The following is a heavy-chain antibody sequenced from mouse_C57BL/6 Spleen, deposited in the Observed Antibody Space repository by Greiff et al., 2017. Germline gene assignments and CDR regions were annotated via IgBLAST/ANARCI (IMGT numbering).Heavy chain of an antibody. CDR1: GYTFNNSY. CDR3: APNLVGISSYAMDY. Sequence: VQLQQSVAELVRPGASVKLSCTASGYTFNNSYMHWVKQRPEQGLEWIGRIDPANGNTNYAPKFKGKATITADTSSNATYLQLSSLTSEDTAIYCYAPNLVGISSYAMDYWGQGTSVTVSS. CDR2: IDPANGNT. J-gene: IGHJ4*01. V-gene: IGHV14-3*01. D-gene: IGHD1-1*01.